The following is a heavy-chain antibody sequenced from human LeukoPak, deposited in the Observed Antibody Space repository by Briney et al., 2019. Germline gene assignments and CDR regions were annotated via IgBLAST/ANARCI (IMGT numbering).Heavy chain of an antibody. CDR3: ARRARYCSSTSCYDFDY. D-gene: IGHD2-2*01. V-gene: IGHV4-39*01. Sequence: SETLSLTCTVSGGSISSSSYYWGWIRQPPGKGLEWIGSIYYSGGTYYNPSLKSRVTISVDTSKNQFSLKLSSVTAADTAVYYCARRARYCSSTSCYDFDYWGQGTLVTVSS. CDR2: IYYSGGT. CDR1: GGSISSSSYY. J-gene: IGHJ4*02.